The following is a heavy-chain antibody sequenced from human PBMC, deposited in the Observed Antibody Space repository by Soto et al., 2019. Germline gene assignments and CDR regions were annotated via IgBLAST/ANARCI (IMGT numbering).Heavy chain of an antibody. CDR2: ISSRGSTI. CDR1: GFTFSDYY. V-gene: IGHV3-11*01. CDR3: ARVPPPSDY. J-gene: IGHJ4*02. Sequence: PGGSLRLACAASGFTFSDYYMSWIRQAPGKGLEWVSHISSRGSTIYHADSVKGRFTISRDNAKNSLYLQMNSLRAEDTAVYYCARVPPPSDYWGQGTLVTVSS.